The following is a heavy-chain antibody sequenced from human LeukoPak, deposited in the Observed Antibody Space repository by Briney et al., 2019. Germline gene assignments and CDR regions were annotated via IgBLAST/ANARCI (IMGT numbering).Heavy chain of an antibody. CDR3: AREGKYGYSGYVQQYYFDY. CDR1: GYTFTSYY. CDR2: INPSGGST. V-gene: IGHV1-46*01. J-gene: IGHJ4*02. Sequence: ASVRVSCKASGYTFTSYYMHWVRQAPGQGLEWMGIINPSGGSTSYAQKFQGRVTMTRDTSTGTVYMELSSLRSEDTAVYYCAREGKYGYSGYVQQYYFDYWGQGTLVTVSS. D-gene: IGHD5-12*01.